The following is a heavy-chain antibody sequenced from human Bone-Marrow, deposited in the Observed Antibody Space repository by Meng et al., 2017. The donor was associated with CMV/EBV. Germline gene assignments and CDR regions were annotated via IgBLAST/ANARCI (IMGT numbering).Heavy chain of an antibody. V-gene: IGHV4-34*01. CDR2: INHSGST. CDR3: ARDLVGFDY. CDR1: GGSFSGYY. D-gene: IGHD2-2*01. Sequence: SETLSLTCAVYGGSFSGYYWSWIRQPPGKGLEWIGEINHSGSTNYNPSLKSRVTISVDTSKNQFSLKLSSVTAADTAAYYCARDLVGFDYWGQGTLVTVSS. J-gene: IGHJ4*02.